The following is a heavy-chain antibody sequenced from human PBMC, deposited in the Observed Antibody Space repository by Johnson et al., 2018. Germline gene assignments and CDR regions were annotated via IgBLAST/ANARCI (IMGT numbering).Heavy chain of an antibody. Sequence: VQLVESGGGLIQXGGSXRLXCAASGFTVSSNYMSWVRQAPGKGLEWVSVIYSGGSTYYADSVKGRFTISRANSKNTLYLQMNSLRAEDTAGYYCARLGSGSGIRDAFDIWGQGTMVTVSS. D-gene: IGHD1-26*01. V-gene: IGHV3-53*01. CDR1: GFTVSSNY. CDR2: IYSGGST. J-gene: IGHJ3*02. CDR3: ARLGSGSGIRDAFDI.